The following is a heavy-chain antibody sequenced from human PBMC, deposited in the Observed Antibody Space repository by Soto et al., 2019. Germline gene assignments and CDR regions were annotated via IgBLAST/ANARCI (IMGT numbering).Heavy chain of an antibody. D-gene: IGHD6-19*01. V-gene: IGHV4-4*02. J-gene: IGHJ4*02. CDR3: ARESESGGWYVAYFDC. CDR2: IYPSGST. CDR1: GGSISNTNS. Sequence: SETLSLTCAVSGGSISNTNSWSWVRQPPGKGLEWLGEIYPSGSTNYNPSLKSRVTISVDKSKNQFSLELRSVTAADTAVYYCARESESGGWYVAYFDCWGQGTQVTVPQ.